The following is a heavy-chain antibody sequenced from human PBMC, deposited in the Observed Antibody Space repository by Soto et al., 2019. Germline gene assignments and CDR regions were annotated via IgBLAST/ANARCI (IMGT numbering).Heavy chain of an antibody. V-gene: IGHV3-23*01. CDR3: AKASGDYYAGSGIYYDY. Sequence: EVQLLESGGGLVQPGGSLRLSCAASGFTFSSYAMSWVRQAPGKGLAWVSAISGSGGSTYYADSVKGRFTISRDNSKHTLYLQMNSLRAEDTAVYYCAKASGDYYAGSGIYYDYCGQGTLVNVSS. CDR2: ISGSGGST. J-gene: IGHJ4*02. CDR1: GFTFSSYA. D-gene: IGHD3-10*01.